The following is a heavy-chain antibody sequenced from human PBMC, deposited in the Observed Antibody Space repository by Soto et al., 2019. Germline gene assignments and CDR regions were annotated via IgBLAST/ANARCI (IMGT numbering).Heavy chain of an antibody. CDR2: IIPISGTT. CDR3: ARGYCSGGNCYSGMDV. J-gene: IGHJ6*02. CDR1: GGTFSSYR. V-gene: IGHV1-69*01. D-gene: IGHD2-15*01. Sequence: VKVSCKASGGTFSSYRINWVRQAPGHGLEWMGGIIPISGTTYYTQKFQGRVTITADEPTSTAFMELSSLKSEDTAVFYCARGYCSGGNCYSGMDVWGQGTMVTVSS.